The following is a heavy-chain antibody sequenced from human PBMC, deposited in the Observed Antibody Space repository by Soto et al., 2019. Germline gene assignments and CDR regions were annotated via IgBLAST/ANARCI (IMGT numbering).Heavy chain of an antibody. V-gene: IGHV3-21*01. D-gene: IGHD2-15*01. CDR3: ARAIRFCGGGSGYTVGAFDI. J-gene: IGHJ3*02. Sequence: GGSLRLSCAASGFTFSDYYINWVRQAPGKGLEWVSSISSSSSDIYYADSVKGRFTVSRDNAKNSLSLQMNSLRAEDTAVYYCARAIRFCGGGSGYTVGAFDIWGQGTMGTVSS. CDR2: ISSSSSDI. CDR1: GFTFSDYY.